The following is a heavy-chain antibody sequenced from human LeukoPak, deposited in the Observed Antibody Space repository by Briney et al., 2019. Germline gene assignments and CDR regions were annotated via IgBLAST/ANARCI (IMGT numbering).Heavy chain of an antibody. CDR2: IYYSGST. CDR1: GGSISSSSYY. V-gene: IGHV4-39*01. J-gene: IGHJ5*02. D-gene: IGHD3-16*02. Sequence: SETLSLTCTVSGGSISSSSYYWGWIRQPPGTGLEWIGSIYYSGSTYYNPSLKSRVTISVDTSKNQFSLKLSSVTAADTAVYYCARSMITFGGVIVNRFDPWGQGTLVTVSS. CDR3: ARSMITFGGVIVNRFDP.